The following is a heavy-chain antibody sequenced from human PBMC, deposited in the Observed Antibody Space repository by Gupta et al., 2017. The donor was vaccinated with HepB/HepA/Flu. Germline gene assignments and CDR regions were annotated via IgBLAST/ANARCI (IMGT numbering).Heavy chain of an antibody. CDR1: GGSFSGYY. Sequence: QVQLQQWGAGLLKPSETLSLTCAVYGGSFSGYYWSWIRQPPGKGLEWIGEINHSGSTNYNPSLKSRVTISVDTSKNQFSLKLSSVTAADTAVYYCARVKIDRSTNIAAAGLDYWGQGTLVTVSS. J-gene: IGHJ4*02. CDR3: ARVKIDRSTNIAAAGLDY. CDR2: INHSGST. V-gene: IGHV4-34*01. D-gene: IGHD6-13*01.